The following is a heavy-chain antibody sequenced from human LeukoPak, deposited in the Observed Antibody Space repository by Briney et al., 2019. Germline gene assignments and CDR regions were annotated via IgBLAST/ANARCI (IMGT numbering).Heavy chain of an antibody. CDR2: MNPNSGNT. D-gene: IGHD1-1*01. Sequence: ASVKVSCKASGYTFTSYEINWVRQATGQGLEWMGWMNPNSGNTGYAQKFQGRVTMTRNTSISTAYMELSSLRSEDTAVYYCARGLGKAPKRRYYFDYWGQGTLVTVSS. J-gene: IGHJ4*02. V-gene: IGHV1-8*01. CDR3: ARGLGKAPKRRYYFDY. CDR1: GYTFTSYE.